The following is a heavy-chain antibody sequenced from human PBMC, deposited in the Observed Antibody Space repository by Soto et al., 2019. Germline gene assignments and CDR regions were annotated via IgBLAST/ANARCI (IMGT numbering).Heavy chain of an antibody. CDR2: VYTSGST. CDR1: DDSIGPYY. V-gene: IGHV4-4*08. J-gene: IGHJ4*02. Sequence: SETLSLTCSISDDSIGPYYWTWIRQTPRKELQWIGYVYTSGSTKYNSSLKSRVTISLDASNSRFSLTMSSVTAADTGVYYCAREVVGNTWPGIFDSWGRGTLVTVSS. CDR3: AREVVGNTWPGIFDS.